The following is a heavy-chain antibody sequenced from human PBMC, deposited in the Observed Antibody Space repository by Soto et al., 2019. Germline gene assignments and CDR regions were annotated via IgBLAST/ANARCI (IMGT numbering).Heavy chain of an antibody. CDR2: ISGSGGST. Sequence: PGGSLRLSCAASGFTFSSYAMSWVRQAPGKGLEWVSAISGSGGSTYYADSVKGRFTISRDNSKNTLYLQMNSLRAEDTAVYYCANHPWVLRFLEHLAWGQGTLVTVSS. V-gene: IGHV3-23*01. J-gene: IGHJ5*02. D-gene: IGHD3-3*01. CDR1: GFTFSSYA. CDR3: ANHPWVLRFLEHLA.